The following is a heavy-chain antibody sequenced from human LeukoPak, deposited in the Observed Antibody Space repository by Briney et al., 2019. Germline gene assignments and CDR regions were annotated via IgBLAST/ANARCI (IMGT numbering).Heavy chain of an antibody. CDR3: ARDGLKLRYFDRLRGLSLPDDY. D-gene: IGHD3-9*01. CDR1: GFTFSSYA. V-gene: IGHV3-30-3*01. J-gene: IGHJ4*02. CDR2: ISYDGSNK. Sequence: GGSLRLSCAASGFTFSSYAMHWVRQAPGKGLEWVAVISYDGSNKYYADSVKGRFTISRDNSKNTLYLQMNSLRAEDTAVYYCARDGLKLRYFDRLRGLSLPDDYWGQGTLVTVSS.